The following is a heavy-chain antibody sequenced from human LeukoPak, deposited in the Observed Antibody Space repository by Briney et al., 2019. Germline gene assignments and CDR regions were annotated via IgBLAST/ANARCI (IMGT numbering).Heavy chain of an antibody. J-gene: IGHJ6*03. CDR2: ISGSGGST. Sequence: GGSLRLSCAASGFTFSSYGMSWVRQAPGKGLEWVSAISGSGGSTYYADSVKGRFTISRDNANNSLYLQMNSLRAEDTAVYYCARVCRDGYNGYYYYYYYMDVWGKGTTVTVSS. V-gene: IGHV3-23*01. CDR3: ARVCRDGYNGYYYYYYYMDV. D-gene: IGHD5-24*01. CDR1: GFTFSSYG.